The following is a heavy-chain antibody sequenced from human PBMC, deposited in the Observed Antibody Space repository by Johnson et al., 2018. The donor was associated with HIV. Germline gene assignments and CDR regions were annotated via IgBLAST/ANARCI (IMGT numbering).Heavy chain of an antibody. J-gene: IGHJ3*02. D-gene: IGHD1-26*01. Sequence: VQLVESGGVVVQPGGSLRLSCAASGFTFDDYAMHWVRQAPGKGLEWVSGINWNGGTTGYVDSVKGRFTISRENAKNTLYLQMNSLRAEDTAVYYCAKEGSGSYYDVVAFDIWDQGTMVTVSS. CDR1: GFTFDDYA. V-gene: IGHV3-20*04. CDR3: AKEGSGSYYDVVAFDI. CDR2: INWNGGTT.